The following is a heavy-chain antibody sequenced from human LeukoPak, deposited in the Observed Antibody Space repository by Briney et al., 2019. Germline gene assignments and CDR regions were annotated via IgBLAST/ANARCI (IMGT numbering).Heavy chain of an antibody. CDR2: IKQDGSQK. J-gene: IGHJ4*02. D-gene: IGHD1-26*01. CDR3: ARDSGSYHFDSC. V-gene: IGHV3-7*01. CDR1: GFTFSNYW. Sequence: PGGSLRLSCAASGFTFSNYWKGWVRQAPGKGLEWVANIKQDGSQKYFGDAVKGRFTISRDNARNSLYLQMSSLRDEDTAVYYCARDSGSYHFDSCWGQGTLVTVSS.